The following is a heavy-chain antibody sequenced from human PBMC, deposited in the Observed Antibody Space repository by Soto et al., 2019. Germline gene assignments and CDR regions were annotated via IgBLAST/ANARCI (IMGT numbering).Heavy chain of an antibody. V-gene: IGHV1-69*08. J-gene: IGHJ4*02. CDR3: AREAGSSDDPSCDY. CDR1: GGTFSSYT. Sequence: QVQLVQSGAEVKKPGSSVKVSCKASGGTFSSYTISWVRQAPGQGLEWMGRIIPILGIANYAQKFQGRVTITADKSTSTAYMELSSLRSEDTAVYYCAREAGSSDDPSCDYWGQGTLVTVSS. CDR2: IIPILGIA. D-gene: IGHD1-1*01.